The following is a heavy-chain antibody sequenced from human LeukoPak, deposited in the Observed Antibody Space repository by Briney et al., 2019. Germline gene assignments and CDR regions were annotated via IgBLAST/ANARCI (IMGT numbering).Heavy chain of an antibody. J-gene: IGHJ4*02. CDR1: GFIFSKAW. D-gene: IGHD1-26*01. Sequence: GGSLRLSCAASGFIFSKAWMSWVRQAPGKGLEWVAVIRYDGSNKYYADSVKGRFTISRDNFQNTLYLQVSSLRAEDTAVYYCAKDGLVGSYYGQWIDFWGQGTLVTVSS. V-gene: IGHV3-30*18. CDR2: IRYDGSNK. CDR3: AKDGLVGSYYGQWIDF.